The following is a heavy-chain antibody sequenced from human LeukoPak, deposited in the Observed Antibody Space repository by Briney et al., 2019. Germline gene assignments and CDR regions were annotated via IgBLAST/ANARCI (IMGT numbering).Heavy chain of an antibody. D-gene: IGHD3-10*01. CDR2: IYYSGST. CDR1: GGSISSSSYY. V-gene: IGHV4-61*05. Sequence: PSETLSLTCTVSGGSISSSSYYWGWIRQPPGKGLEWIGYIYYSGSTNYNPSLKSRVTISVDTSKNQFSLKLSSVTAADTAVYYCARVSGVRGVIPFGYYFDYWGQGTLVTVSS. J-gene: IGHJ4*02. CDR3: ARVSGVRGVIPFGYYFDY.